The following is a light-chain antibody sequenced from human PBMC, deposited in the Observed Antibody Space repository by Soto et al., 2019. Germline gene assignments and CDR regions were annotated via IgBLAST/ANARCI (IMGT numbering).Light chain of an antibody. V-gene: IGKV3-20*01. CDR1: QSVSSSY. J-gene: IGKJ4*01. CDR2: GAS. CDR3: QQYGSSPRLT. Sequence: EIVLTQSPGTLSLSPGERATLSCRASQSVSSSYLAWYQQKPGQAPRLLIYGASSRATGIPDRFRGSGSGTDFTLTISRREPEDFAVSYCQQYGSSPRLTFGGGTKVEIK.